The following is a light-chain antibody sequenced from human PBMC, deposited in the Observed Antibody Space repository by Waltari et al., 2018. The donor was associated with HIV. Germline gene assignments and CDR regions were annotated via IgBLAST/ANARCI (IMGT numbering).Light chain of an antibody. Sequence: FLTQSPFPLSFSPLVQTALSCRASQTVPENYFSWYQHKAGQTPRLLIYGASSRATGTPDKFSGSGSGTDFTLTISRLEPADSAVYYCQQYGSLPITFGQGTKLEIK. CDR1: QTVPENY. CDR3: QQYGSLPIT. V-gene: IGKV3-20*01. J-gene: IGKJ2*01. CDR2: GAS.